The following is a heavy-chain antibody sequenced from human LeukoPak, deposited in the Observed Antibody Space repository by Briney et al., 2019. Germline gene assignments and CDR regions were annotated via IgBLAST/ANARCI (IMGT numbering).Heavy chain of an antibody. D-gene: IGHD1-14*01. CDR3: ACLPPRTTGAFDI. J-gene: IGHJ3*02. CDR2: INPNSGGT. V-gene: IGHV1-2*02. Sequence: GASVKVSCKASGYTFTGYYMHWVRQAPGQGLEWRGWINPNSGGTNYAQKFQGRVTMTRDTSISTAYMELSRLRSDDTAVYYCACLPPRTTGAFDIWGQGTMVTVSS. CDR1: GYTFTGYY.